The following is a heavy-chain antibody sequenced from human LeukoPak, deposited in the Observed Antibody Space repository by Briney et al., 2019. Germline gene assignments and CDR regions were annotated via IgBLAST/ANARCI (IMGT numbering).Heavy chain of an antibody. Sequence: SETLSLTCTVSGGSISSTSYYWGWIRQPPGKGLEWIGEINHSGTTNYNPSLKSRVTMSVDTSKNQFSLNLSSVTAADTAVYYCTRSVDVVTFGTGYYYYYLGVWGQGTPVTVSS. CDR3: TRSVDVVTFGTGYYYYYLGV. D-gene: IGHD3-16*01. CDR2: INHSGTT. CDR1: GGSISSTSYY. J-gene: IGHJ6*03. V-gene: IGHV4-39*07.